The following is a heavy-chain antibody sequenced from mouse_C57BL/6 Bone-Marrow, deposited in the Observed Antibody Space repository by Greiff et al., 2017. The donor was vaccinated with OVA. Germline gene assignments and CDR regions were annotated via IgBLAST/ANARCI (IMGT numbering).Heavy chain of an antibody. Sequence: QVHVKQSGAELVRPGASVTLSCKASGYTFTDYEMHWVKQTPVHGLEWIGAIDPETGGTAYNQKFKGKAILTADKSSSTAYMELRSLTSEDSAVYYCTNYYYGSSFPYWGQGTTLTVSS. V-gene: IGHV1-15*01. CDR1: GYTFTDYE. J-gene: IGHJ2*01. CDR2: IDPETGGT. D-gene: IGHD1-1*01. CDR3: TNYYYGSSFPY.